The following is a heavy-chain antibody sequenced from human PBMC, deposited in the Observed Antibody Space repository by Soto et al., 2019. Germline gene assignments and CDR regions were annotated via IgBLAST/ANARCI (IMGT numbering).Heavy chain of an antibody. Sequence: PGGSLRLSCAASGFTFRNAWINGVRQAPGKGLEWVGRVKSKNDGGTTDFAAPVKGRFAISRDDSKNMVYLEMNSLQTEDTAIYYCTTDSNITSIIVRFDYWGHGTLVTVSS. D-gene: IGHD3-22*01. V-gene: IGHV3-15*07. CDR3: TTDSNITSIIVRFDY. CDR2: VKSKNDGGTT. CDR1: GFTFRNAW. J-gene: IGHJ4*01.